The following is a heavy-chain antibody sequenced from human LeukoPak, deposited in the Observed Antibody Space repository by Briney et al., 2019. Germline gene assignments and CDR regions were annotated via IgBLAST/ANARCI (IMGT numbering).Heavy chain of an antibody. CDR3: AREYSSFDY. CDR1: GGSISDYY. J-gene: IGHJ4*02. V-gene: IGHV4-59*01. Sequence: SETLSLTCTVSGGSISDYYWHWIRQPPRKGLEWIAFISYSGSTNYNTSLKSRVTISIVTSKNQFYLKLSSVTTADTAVYYCAREYSSFDYWGQGTMVTVSS. D-gene: IGHD2-21*01. CDR2: ISYSGST.